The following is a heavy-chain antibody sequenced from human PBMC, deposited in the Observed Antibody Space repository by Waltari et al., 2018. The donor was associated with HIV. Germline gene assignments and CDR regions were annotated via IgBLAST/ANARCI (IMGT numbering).Heavy chain of an antibody. CDR2: INAGNGNT. V-gene: IGHV1-3*01. CDR1: GYTFTSYA. CDR3: ARGMGLRSPFDY. Sequence: QVQLVQSGAEVKKPGASVKVSCKASGYTFTSYAMHWVRQAPGQRLEWMGWINAGNGNTKYSQKFQGRVTITRDTAASTAYMELSSLRSEDTAVYYCARGMGLRSPFDYWGQGTLVTVSS. D-gene: IGHD4-17*01. J-gene: IGHJ4*02.